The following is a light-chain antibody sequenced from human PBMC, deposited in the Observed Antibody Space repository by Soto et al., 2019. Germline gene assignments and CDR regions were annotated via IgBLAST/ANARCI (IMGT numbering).Light chain of an antibody. J-gene: IGKJ5*01. CDR3: QHYHSGHRIA. CDR2: GAY. V-gene: IGKV3-20*01. CDR1: QSETTS. Sequence: IVLTPSPYTLPLSPVEGSALSCMASQSETTSLAWYQQRAGQPPRLLISGAYRRATGIPDRFSGSGSETDFTLTINRLEPEDFALYYCQHYHSGHRIAFGQGTRLEI.